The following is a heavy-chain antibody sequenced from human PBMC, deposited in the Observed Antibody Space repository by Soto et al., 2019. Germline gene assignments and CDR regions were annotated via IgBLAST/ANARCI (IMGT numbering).Heavy chain of an antibody. CDR2: IYYSGST. D-gene: IGHD5-18*01. J-gene: IGHJ6*02. CDR1: GGSISSGGYY. V-gene: IGHV4-31*03. Sequence: SETLSLTCTVSGGSISSGGYYWSWIRQHPGKGLEWIGYIYYSGSTYYNPSLKSRVTISVDTSKSQFSLKLSSVTAADTAVYYCARDYGIRTYYYYGMDVWGQGTTVTVSS. CDR3: ARDYGIRTYYYYGMDV.